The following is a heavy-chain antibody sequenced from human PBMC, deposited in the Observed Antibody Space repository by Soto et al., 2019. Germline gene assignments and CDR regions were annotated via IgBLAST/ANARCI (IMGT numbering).Heavy chain of an antibody. CDR1: GFTCSYYT. D-gene: IGHD1-26*01. CDR3: TGLGATHYGY. V-gene: IGHV3-73*01. CDR2: IRSKANSYAT. J-gene: IGHJ4*02. Sequence: GGSLRLSCVASGFTCSYYTMHWVRQASGKGLEWVGRIRSKANSYATAYAASVKGRFTISRDDSKNTAYLQMNSLKTEDTAVYYCTGLGATHYGYWGQGTLVTVSS.